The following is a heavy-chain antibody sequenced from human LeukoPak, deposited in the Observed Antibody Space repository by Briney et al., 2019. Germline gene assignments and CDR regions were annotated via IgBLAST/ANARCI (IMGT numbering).Heavy chain of an antibody. V-gene: IGHV4-31*03. Sequence: SQTLSLTCTVSGGSISSGGYYWSWIRQHPGKGLEWIGYIYYSGSTYYNPSLKSRVTISVDTSKNQFSLKLSSVTAADMAVYYCAREDIAVAYLDYWGQGTLVTVTS. D-gene: IGHD6-19*01. CDR2: IYYSGST. CDR1: GGSISSGGYY. J-gene: IGHJ4*02. CDR3: AREDIAVAYLDY.